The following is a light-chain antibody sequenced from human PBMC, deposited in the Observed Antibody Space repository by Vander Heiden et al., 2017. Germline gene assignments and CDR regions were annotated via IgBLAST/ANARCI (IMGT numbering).Light chain of an antibody. CDR2: DAS. CDR1: QSISAD. Sequence: EIVLTQSPATLSLSPGERATLSCRASQSISADLAWYQQKPGQAPRLLIYDASNRATGIPARFSGRGSGTDFTLTISNLEPEDLAVYYCQQRNSWPRTFGRGPRWRS. J-gene: IGKJ2*01. V-gene: IGKV3-11*01. CDR3: QQRNSWPRT.